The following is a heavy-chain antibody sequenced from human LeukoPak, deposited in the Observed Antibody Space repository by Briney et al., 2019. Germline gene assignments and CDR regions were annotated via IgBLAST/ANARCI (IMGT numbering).Heavy chain of an antibody. Sequence: GGSLRLSCAASGFTFSSYGMHWVRQAPGKGLEWVAVIWYDGSNKYNADSVKGRFTISRDNSKNTLYLQMNSLRAEDTAVYYCARNHLYSSPPDYWGQGTLVTVSS. CDR1: GFTFSSYG. J-gene: IGHJ4*02. CDR3: ARNHLYSSPPDY. D-gene: IGHD6-13*01. V-gene: IGHV3-33*01. CDR2: IWYDGSNK.